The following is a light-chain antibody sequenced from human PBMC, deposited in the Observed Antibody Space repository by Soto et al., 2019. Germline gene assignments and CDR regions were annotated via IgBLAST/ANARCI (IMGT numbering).Light chain of an antibody. CDR1: SGDIGSYNR. Sequence: QSALTQPASVSGSPGQSITISCTGTSGDIGSYNRVSWYQQHPGKAPKLIIYEVTDRPSGVSNRFSGSKSGNTVSLTISGRQAGDEAEYYCSSYTNINTRACVFGTGTKLTVL. V-gene: IGLV2-14*01. CDR2: EVT. J-gene: IGLJ1*01. CDR3: SSYTNINTRACV.